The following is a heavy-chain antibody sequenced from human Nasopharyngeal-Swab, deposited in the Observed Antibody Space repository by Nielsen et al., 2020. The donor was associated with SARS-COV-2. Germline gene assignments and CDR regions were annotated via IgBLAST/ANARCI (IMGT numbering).Heavy chain of an antibody. J-gene: IGHJ4*02. CDR3: ARGCDTDCFRVDS. CDR2: ISASGRAT. V-gene: IGHV3-23*01. D-gene: IGHD2-21*02. CDR1: GFSLNRYA. Sequence: GGSLRLSCVAFGFSLNRYAMLWVRQAPGKGLEWVSGISASGRATYYADSVEGRLTISRDNSRNTLSLQMNNLRAEDTATYYCARGCDTDCFRVDSWGQGTLVTVSS.